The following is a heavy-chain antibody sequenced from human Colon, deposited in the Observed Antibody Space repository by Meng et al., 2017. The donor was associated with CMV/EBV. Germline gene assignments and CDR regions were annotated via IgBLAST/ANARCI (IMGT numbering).Heavy chain of an antibody. CDR2: ISGSGSTI. D-gene: IGHD6-13*01. CDR1: GFTFSSYE. CDR3: ARGWPPDY. Sequence: GESLKISCAASGFTFSSYEMNWVRQAPGKGLEWVSYISGSGSTIYYADSVKGRFTLSRDNAQNSVYLQVNSLTAEDTAVYYCARGWPPDYWGQGTLVTVSS. J-gene: IGHJ4*02. V-gene: IGHV3-48*03.